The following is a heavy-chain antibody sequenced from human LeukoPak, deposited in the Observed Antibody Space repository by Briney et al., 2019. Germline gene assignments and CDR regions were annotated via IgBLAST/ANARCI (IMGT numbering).Heavy chain of an antibody. Sequence: GGSLTLACAASGFRLSNHWIHGVRQAPGKGLAWVSSINLGGGVDYADSVKGRFTISRDNAKNTMWLQMKSLRADDTAIYFCSRLAGVMGGSQWGQGTLVTVSS. V-gene: IGHV3-74*01. CDR2: INLGGGV. CDR1: GFRLSNHW. D-gene: IGHD3-16*01. CDR3: SRLAGVMGGSQ. J-gene: IGHJ4*02.